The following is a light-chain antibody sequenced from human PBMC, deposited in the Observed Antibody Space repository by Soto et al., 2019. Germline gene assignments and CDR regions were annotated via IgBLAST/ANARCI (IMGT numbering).Light chain of an antibody. V-gene: IGKV3-11*01. CDR2: DAS. CDR1: QSVSSY. CDR3: QQRSNWAIT. J-gene: IGKJ5*01. Sequence: EIVLTQSPATLSLSPGERATLSCRASQSVSSYLAWYQQKPGQAPRLLIYDASNRATGIPARFSGSGSGTDFPLTISSLEPEDFAVYYCQQRSNWAITFGQGTRLEI.